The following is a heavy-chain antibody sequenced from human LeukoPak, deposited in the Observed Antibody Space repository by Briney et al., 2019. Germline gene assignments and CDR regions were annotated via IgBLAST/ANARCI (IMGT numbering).Heavy chain of an antibody. J-gene: IGHJ4*02. Sequence: SETLSLTCTVSGGSISSGSYYWSWIRQPAGKGLEWIGRIYTSGSTNYNPSLKSRVTISVDTSKNQFSLKLSSVTAADTAVYYCARGGADYWGQGTLVTVSS. CDR3: ARGGADY. V-gene: IGHV4-61*02. CDR1: GGSISSGSYY. D-gene: IGHD1-26*01. CDR2: IYTSGST.